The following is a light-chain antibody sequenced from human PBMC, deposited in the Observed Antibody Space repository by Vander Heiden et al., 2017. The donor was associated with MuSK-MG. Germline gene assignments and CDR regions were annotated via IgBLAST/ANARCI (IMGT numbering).Light chain of an antibody. CDR2: LGS. CDR3: MQALQTPPT. CDR1: QSFLHSNGYNY. V-gene: IGKV2-28*01. Sequence: DIVMTQSPLSLPVTHGEPASIPCRSSQSFLHSNGYNYLDWYLQKPGQSPQLLIYLGSNRASGVPDRFSGSGSGTDFTLKISRVEAEDVGVYYCMQALQTPPTFGQGTKVEIK. J-gene: IGKJ1*01.